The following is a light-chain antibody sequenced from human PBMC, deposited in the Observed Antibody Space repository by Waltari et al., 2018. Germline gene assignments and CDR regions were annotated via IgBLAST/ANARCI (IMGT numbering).Light chain of an antibody. CDR2: RSD. J-gene: IGLJ3*02. CDR1: ASNIGNNV. CDR3: AAWDDSLNGRWV. Sequence: QSVLTQPPSASGTPGQGVTISCSGGASNIGNNVVNWYQQVPGKAPKLLIYRSDRRPAWVPDRFSVSKSGTSASLAISGLQSEDEADYYCAAWDDSLNGRWVFGGGTKVTVL. V-gene: IGLV1-44*01.